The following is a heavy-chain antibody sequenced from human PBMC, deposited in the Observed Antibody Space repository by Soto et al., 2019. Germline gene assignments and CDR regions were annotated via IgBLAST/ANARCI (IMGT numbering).Heavy chain of an antibody. J-gene: IGHJ5*02. CDR2: IYYSGST. D-gene: IGHD6-13*01. V-gene: IGHV4-31*03. CDR1: GGSISSGGYY. CDR3: ARGLRIAAAGKEFDP. Sequence: SETLSLTCTVSGGSISSGGYYWSWIRQHPGKGLEWIGYIYYSGSTYYNPSLKSRVTISVDTSKNQFSLKLSSVTAADTAVYYCARGLRIAAAGKEFDPWGQGTLVTVSS.